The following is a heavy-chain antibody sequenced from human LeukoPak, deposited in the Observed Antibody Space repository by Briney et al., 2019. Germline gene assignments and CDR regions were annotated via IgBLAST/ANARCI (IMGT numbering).Heavy chain of an antibody. D-gene: IGHD2-2*01. J-gene: IGHJ6*02. CDR1: GFTFSSYW. CDR2: IKQDGSEK. Sequence: PGGSLRLSCAASGFTFSSYWMSWVRQAPVKGLEWVANIKQDGSEKYYVDSVKGRFTISRDNAKNSLYLQMNSLRAEDTAVYYCARGYCSSTSCYLPYYYYGMDVWGQGTTVTVSS. V-gene: IGHV3-7*01. CDR3: ARGYCSSTSCYLPYYYYGMDV.